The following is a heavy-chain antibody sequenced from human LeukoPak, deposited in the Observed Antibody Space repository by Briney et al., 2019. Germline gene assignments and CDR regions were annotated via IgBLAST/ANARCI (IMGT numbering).Heavy chain of an antibody. Sequence: PSETLSLTCTVSGGSISSYYWSWIRQPPGKGLEWIGYIYYSGSTNYNPSLKSRVTISVDTSKNQFSLKLSSVTAADTAVYYCARGIAVAGHLVYYYYMDVWGKGTTVTISS. V-gene: IGHV4-59*08. D-gene: IGHD6-19*01. J-gene: IGHJ6*03. CDR3: ARGIAVAGHLVYYYYMDV. CDR1: GGSISSYY. CDR2: IYYSGST.